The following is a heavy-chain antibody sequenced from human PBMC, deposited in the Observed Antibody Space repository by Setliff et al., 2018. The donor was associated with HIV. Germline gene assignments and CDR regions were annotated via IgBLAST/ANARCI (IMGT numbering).Heavy chain of an antibody. Sequence: ASVKVSCKASGYTFTGYYMHWVRQAPGQGLEWMGWINPNSGGTNYAQKFQGRVTMTRDTSISTAYMELSRLRSDDTAVYYCARVSGYSSGWYAFAPSKAAFDIWCQGTMVTV. CDR3: ARVSGYSSGWYAFAPSKAAFDI. CDR2: INPNSGGT. CDR1: GYTFTGYY. D-gene: IGHD6-19*01. V-gene: IGHV1-2*02. J-gene: IGHJ3*02.